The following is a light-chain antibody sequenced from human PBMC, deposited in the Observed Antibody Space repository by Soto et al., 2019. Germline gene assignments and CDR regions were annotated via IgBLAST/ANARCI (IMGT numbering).Light chain of an antibody. V-gene: IGLV2-14*01. CDR3: SSYTSSSPPYV. CDR2: DVS. Sequence: QSALTQPASVSGSPGQSITISCTGTSSDVGGYNYVSWYQQHPGKAPKLMIYDVSNRPSGVSNRFSGSKPGNTASLTISGLQAEDEADYYCSSYTSSSPPYVFGTGTKLTVL. CDR1: SSDVGGYNY. J-gene: IGLJ1*01.